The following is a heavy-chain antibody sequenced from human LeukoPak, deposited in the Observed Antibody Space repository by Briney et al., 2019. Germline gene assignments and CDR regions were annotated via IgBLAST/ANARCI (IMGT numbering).Heavy chain of an antibody. CDR1: GFTFSDYY. CDR2: ISSSGYSI. J-gene: IGHJ4*02. V-gene: IGHV3-11*04. Sequence: GGSLRLSCAASGFTFSDYYMSWIRQAPGKGLEWVSYISSSGYSIYYADSVKGRFTIARDNAKNSLYLQMNSLRAEDTAVYYCATVPFYYDSSHYQGYWGQGTLVTVSS. D-gene: IGHD3-22*01. CDR3: ATVPFYYDSSHYQGY.